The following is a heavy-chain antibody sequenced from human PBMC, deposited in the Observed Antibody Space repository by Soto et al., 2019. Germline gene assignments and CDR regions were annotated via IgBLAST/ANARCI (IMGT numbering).Heavy chain of an antibody. CDR3: ARTAAAGIYFDY. Sequence: SETLSLTCAVYGGSFSGYYWSWIRQPPGKGLEWIGEINHSGSTNYNPSLKSRVTISVDTSKNQFSLKLSSVTAADTAVYYCARTAAAGIYFDYWGQGTLVTSPQ. CDR1: GGSFSGYY. CDR2: INHSGST. J-gene: IGHJ4*02. V-gene: IGHV4-34*01. D-gene: IGHD6-13*01.